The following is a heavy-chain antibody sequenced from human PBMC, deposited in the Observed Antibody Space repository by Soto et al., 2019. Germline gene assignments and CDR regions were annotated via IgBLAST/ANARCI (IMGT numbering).Heavy chain of an antibody. V-gene: IGHV3-30-3*01. J-gene: IGHJ4*02. CDR3: ARDPVTKYYGSGSQVDF. Sequence: QVQLVESGGGVVQPGRSLRLSCAASGFNFGFYAMHWVRQAPGKGLEWVAVISYDGSNHYHADSVKGRFTISRDNSRHTMYLQMNSLRPEDTAIYFCARDPVTKYYGSGSQVDFWGQGTLVIVSS. D-gene: IGHD3-10*01. CDR2: ISYDGSNH. CDR1: GFNFGFYA.